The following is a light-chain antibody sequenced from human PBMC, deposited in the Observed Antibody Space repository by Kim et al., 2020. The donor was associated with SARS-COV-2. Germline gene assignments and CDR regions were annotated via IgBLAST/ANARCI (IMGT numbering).Light chain of an antibody. CDR1: SSDVGSSNR. CDR3: CSYTSSTTMV. CDR2: GVS. Sequence: QSALTQPPSVSGSPGQSVTISCTGTSSDVGSSNRVAWYRQSPGTTPELMIYGVSNRPSGVPDRFSGSKSGNTASLTISGLQTEDEGDYYCCSYTSSTTMVFGGGTQLTVL. J-gene: IGLJ3*02. V-gene: IGLV2-18*02.